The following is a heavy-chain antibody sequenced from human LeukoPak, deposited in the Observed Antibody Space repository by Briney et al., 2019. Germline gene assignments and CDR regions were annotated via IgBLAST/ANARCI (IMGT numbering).Heavy chain of an antibody. V-gene: IGHV4-31*03. D-gene: IGHD3-3*01. CDR2: IYYSGST. Sequence: SQTLSLTCTVSGGSISSGGYYWSWIRQHPGKGLEWIGYIYYSGSTYYNPSLKSRVTISVDTSKNQFSLKLSSVTAADTAVYYCARTEYDFTTYGMDVWGQGTTVTVSS. CDR1: GGSISSGGYY. J-gene: IGHJ6*02. CDR3: ARTEYDFTTYGMDV.